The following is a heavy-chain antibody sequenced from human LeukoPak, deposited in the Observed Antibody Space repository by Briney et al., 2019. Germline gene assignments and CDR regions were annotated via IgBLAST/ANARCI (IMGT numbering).Heavy chain of an antibody. V-gene: IGHV4-59*08. J-gene: IGHJ6*02. CDR3: ARSAYCGGDCYRDYYYYGMDV. Sequence: SETLSLTCTVSGGSISSYYWSWIRQPPGKGLEWIGYIYYSGSTNYNPPLKSRVTISVDTSKNQFSLKLSSVTAADTAVYYCARSAYCGGDCYRDYYYYGMDVWGQGTTVTVSS. D-gene: IGHD2-21*02. CDR2: IYYSGST. CDR1: GGSISSYY.